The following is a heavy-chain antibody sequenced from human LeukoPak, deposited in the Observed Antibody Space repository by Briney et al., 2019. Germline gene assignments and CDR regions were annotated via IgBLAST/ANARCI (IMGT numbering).Heavy chain of an antibody. D-gene: IGHD3-22*01. J-gene: IGHJ4*02. Sequence: GRSLRLSCAASGFTFSSYGMHWVRQAPGKGLEWVAIIWYDGSNKYYADSVKGRFTISRDNSKNTLYLQMNSLRAEDTAVYYCYGHYDSSGYYLGYWGQGTLVTVSS. CDR3: YGHYDSSGYYLGY. CDR1: GFTFSSYG. V-gene: IGHV3-33*01. CDR2: IWYDGSNK.